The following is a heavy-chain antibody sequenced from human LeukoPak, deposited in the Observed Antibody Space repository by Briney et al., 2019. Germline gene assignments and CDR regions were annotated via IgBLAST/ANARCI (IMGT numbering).Heavy chain of an antibody. D-gene: IGHD3-10*01. CDR1: GGSFSGYY. J-gene: IGHJ6*03. Sequence: PSETLSLTCAVYGGSFSGYYWSWIRQPPGKGLEWIGRIYSSGSTNYNTSLKSRVTISVDTSKNQFSLKLSSVTAADTAVYYCTRDSRFGELLGYYYMDVWGKGTTVTVSS. CDR3: TRDSRFGELLGYYYMDV. V-gene: IGHV4-4*08. CDR2: IYSSGST.